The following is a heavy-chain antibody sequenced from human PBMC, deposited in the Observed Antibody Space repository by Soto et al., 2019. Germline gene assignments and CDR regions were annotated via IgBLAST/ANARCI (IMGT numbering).Heavy chain of an antibody. V-gene: IGHV5-10-1*01. CDR3: ARQIYDSDTGPNFQYYFDS. Sequence: GESLKISCKGSGYSFAGYWITWVRQKPGKGLEWMGRIDPSDSQTYYSPSFRGHVTISATKSITTVFLQWSSLRASDTAMYYCARQIYDSDTGPNFQYYFDSWGQGTPVIVSS. J-gene: IGHJ4*02. D-gene: IGHD3-22*01. CDR2: IDPSDSQT. CDR1: GYSFAGYW.